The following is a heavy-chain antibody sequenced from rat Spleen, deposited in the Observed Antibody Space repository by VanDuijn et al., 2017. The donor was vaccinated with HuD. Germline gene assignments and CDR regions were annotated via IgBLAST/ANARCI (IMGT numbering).Heavy chain of an antibody. CDR2: INKNSRTI. V-gene: IGHV4-2*01. J-gene: IGHJ2*01. CDR1: GFKFNDYW. Sequence: EVKLVESGGGLVEPGRSLKLSCVASGFKFNDYWMGWVRQAPGKGLEWIGEINKNSRTIKYIPALRNKITISRDNAQNTLYLQMSKLGSEDTAIYYWVREAFGVDYWGQGVMVTVSS. D-gene: IGHD4-3*01. CDR3: VREAFGVDY.